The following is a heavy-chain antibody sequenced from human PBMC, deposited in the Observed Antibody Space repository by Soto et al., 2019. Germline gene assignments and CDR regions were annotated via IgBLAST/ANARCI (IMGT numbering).Heavy chain of an antibody. CDR2: INPSGGST. J-gene: IGHJ4*02. Sequence: QVQLVQSGAEVKKPGASVKVSCKASGYTFTSYYMHWVRQAPGQGLEWMGIINPSGGSTSYAQKCQGRATMTRDTSTSTVNMELSSLRSEDTAVYYCARDEMGTGGLDYWGQGTLVTVSS. CDR3: ARDEMGTGGLDY. V-gene: IGHV1-46*03. D-gene: IGHD3-10*01. CDR1: GYTFTSYY.